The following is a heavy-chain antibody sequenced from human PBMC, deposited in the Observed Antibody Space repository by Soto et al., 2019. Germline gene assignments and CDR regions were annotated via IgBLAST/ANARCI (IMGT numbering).Heavy chain of an antibody. D-gene: IGHD4-4*01. V-gene: IGHV1-24*01. CDR1: GYTLTELS. CDR2: FDPEDGET. J-gene: IGHJ4*02. Sequence: ASVKVSCKVSGYTLTELSMHWVRQAPGKGLEWMGGFDPEDGETIYAQKFQGRVTMTEDTSTDTAYMELSSLRSEDTAAYYCATDLRLQYNFDYWGQGTLVTVSS. CDR3: ATDLRLQYNFDY.